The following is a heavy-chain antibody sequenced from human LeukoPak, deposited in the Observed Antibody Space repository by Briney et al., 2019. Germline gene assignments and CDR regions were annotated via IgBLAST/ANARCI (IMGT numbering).Heavy chain of an antibody. J-gene: IGHJ6*03. V-gene: IGHV1-18*01. Sequence: ASVKVSCKASGYTFTSYGISWVRQAPGQGLEWMGWISAYNGNTNYAQKLQGRVTMTTDTSTSTAYMELRSLRSDDTAVYYCARVVLELWTRTARGYYYMDVWGKGTTVTVSS. CDR3: ARVVLELWTRTARGYYYMDV. D-gene: IGHD1-7*01. CDR2: ISAYNGNT. CDR1: GYTFTSYG.